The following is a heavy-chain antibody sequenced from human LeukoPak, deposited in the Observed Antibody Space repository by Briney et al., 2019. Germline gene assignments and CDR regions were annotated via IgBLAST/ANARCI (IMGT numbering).Heavy chain of an antibody. CDR3: ARDLGLPDS. CDR2: ISSSSSTI. Sequence: GGSLRLSCAAAGLTFSSYSMSWVRQAQGKGLEWISYISSSSSTIYYADSVKGRFTISRDNAKNSLYLQRNSLRAEDTAVYYCARDLGLPDSWGQGTLVTVSS. V-gene: IGHV3-48*01. CDR1: GLTFSSYS. J-gene: IGHJ5*01.